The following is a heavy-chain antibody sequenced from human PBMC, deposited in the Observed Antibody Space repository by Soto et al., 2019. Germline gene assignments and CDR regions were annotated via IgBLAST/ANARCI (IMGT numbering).Heavy chain of an antibody. CDR1: GFTFSSYA. V-gene: IGHV3-30-3*01. CDR2: ISYDGSNK. D-gene: IGHD3-16*01. J-gene: IGHJ3*01. Sequence: GSLRLSCAASGFTFSSYAMHWVRQAPGKGLEWVAVISYDGSNKYYADSVKGRFTISRDNAKNTLYLQMNSLRVEDTAVYYCVRGDRGGFDLWGQGTMVTVSS. CDR3: VRGDRGGFDL.